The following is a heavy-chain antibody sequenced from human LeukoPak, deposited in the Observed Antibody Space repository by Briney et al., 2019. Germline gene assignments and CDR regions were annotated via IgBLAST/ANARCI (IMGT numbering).Heavy chain of an antibody. CDR2: IYPGDSDT. D-gene: IGHD3-22*01. J-gene: IGHJ4*02. V-gene: IGHV5-51*01. CDR3: ARPYYYDSSGYYFGY. CDR1: GYSFTNYW. Sequence: GESLKISCKGSGYSFTNYWIGWVRQLPGKGLEWMGIIYPGDSDTRYSPSFQGQVTISADKSISTAYLQWSSLKASDTAMYYCARPYYYDSSGYYFGYWGQGTLVTVSS.